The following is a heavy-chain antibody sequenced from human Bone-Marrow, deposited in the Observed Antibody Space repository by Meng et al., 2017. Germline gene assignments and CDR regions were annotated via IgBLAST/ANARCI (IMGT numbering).Heavy chain of an antibody. J-gene: IGHJ2*01. V-gene: IGHV3-74*01. CDR1: GFSVKKWG. CDR2: IDNDGTSI. CDR3: ARDSGGSFNL. Sequence: GEAGGSLVGPGGCVRGCWEGCGFSVKKWGVEWVRQDPGKGLECISRIDNDGTSILYADSVKGRFTVSRDNAKNTMYLQMNSLRVEDTAVYYCARDSGGSFNLWGRGTLVTVSS. D-gene: IGHD3-16*01.